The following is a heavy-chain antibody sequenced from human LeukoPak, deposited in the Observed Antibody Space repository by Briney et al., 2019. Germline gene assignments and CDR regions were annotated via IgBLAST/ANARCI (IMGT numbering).Heavy chain of an antibody. J-gene: IGHJ5*02. CDR1: GYSISSGYY. D-gene: IGHD3-10*01. Sequence: KPSETLSLTCAVSGYSISSGYYWGWIRQPPGKGLEWIGSIYHSGSTYYSPSLKSRVTISVDTSKNQFSLKLSSVTAADTAVYYCARDGASSLWFGELLTRFDPWGQGTLVTVSS. CDR2: IYHSGST. V-gene: IGHV4-38-2*02. CDR3: ARDGASSLWFGELLTRFDP.